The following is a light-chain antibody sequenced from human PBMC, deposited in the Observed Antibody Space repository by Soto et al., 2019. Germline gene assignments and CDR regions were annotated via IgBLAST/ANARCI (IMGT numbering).Light chain of an antibody. J-gene: IGKJ2*01. CDR3: QQYDYYPYT. CDR1: QSISSW. Sequence: DIQMTQSPSTLSASVGDRVTITCRASQSISSWLAWYQQKPGKAAQILIYKASTLERGFPSRFSGSGSGTDFTLNISSLKPDDLATDFTQQYDYYPYTFGKGTKHEI. CDR2: KAS. V-gene: IGKV1-5*03.